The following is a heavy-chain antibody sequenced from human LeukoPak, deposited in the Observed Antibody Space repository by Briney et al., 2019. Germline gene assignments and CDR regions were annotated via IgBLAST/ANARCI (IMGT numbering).Heavy chain of an antibody. J-gene: IGHJ4*02. V-gene: IGHV3-30*18. CDR2: ISYDGSNK. CDR1: GFTFSSYG. CDR3: AKPTMIVVVITGELDY. Sequence: GGSLRLSCAASGFTFSSYGMHWVRQAPGKGLEWVAVISYDGSNKYYADSVKGRFTISRDNSKNTLYLQMNSPRAEDTAVYYCAKPTMIVVVITGELDYWGQGTLVTVSS. D-gene: IGHD3-22*01.